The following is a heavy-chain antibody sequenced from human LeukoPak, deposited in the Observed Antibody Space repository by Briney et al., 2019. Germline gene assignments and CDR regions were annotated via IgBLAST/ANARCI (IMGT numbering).Heavy chain of an antibody. J-gene: IGHJ4*02. V-gene: IGHV4-59*08. CDR1: GGSISSYY. D-gene: IGHD7-27*01. CDR2: IYYSGST. CDR3: ARRGRDWGSFDY. Sequence: PSETLSLTCTVSGGSISSYYWSWIRQPPGKGLEWIGYIYYSGSTNYNPSLKSRVTISVDTSKNQFSLKLSSVTAADTAVYYCARRGRDWGSFDYWGQGTLVTVSS.